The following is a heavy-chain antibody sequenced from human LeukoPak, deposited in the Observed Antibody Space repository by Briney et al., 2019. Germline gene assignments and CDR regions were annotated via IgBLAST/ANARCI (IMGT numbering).Heavy chain of an antibody. Sequence: GGSLRLSCAASGFTFSSYSMNWVRQAPGKGLEWVSSISSSSSYIYYADSVKGRFTISRDNAKNSLYLQMNSLRAEDTAVYYCARQNGRDGYNYFDYWGQGTLVTVSS. CDR2: ISSSSSYI. V-gene: IGHV3-21*01. CDR1: GFTFSSYS. J-gene: IGHJ4*02. D-gene: IGHD5-24*01. CDR3: ARQNGRDGYNYFDY.